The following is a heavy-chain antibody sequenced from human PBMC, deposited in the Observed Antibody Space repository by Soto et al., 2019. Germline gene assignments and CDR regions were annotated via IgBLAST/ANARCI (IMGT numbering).Heavy chain of an antibody. J-gene: IGHJ3*01. CDR1: GFTFISSY. CDR3: ARDRADTNTKRFDFDL. D-gene: IGHD3-16*01. CDR2: IYSGGST. V-gene: IGHV3-53*01. Sequence: GSLILSFSSSGFTFISSYMIWVLQAPGKGLEWVSVIYSGGSTYYADSVKGRFTISRDNSKNTLYLQMNSLRAEETAVYYCARDRADTNTKRFDFDLWGQGTMVTVSS.